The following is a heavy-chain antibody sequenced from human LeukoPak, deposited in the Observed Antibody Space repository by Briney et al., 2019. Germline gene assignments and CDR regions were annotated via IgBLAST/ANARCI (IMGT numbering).Heavy chain of an antibody. CDR1: GYTXTDYY. CDR2: INAKSGGT. CDR3: AGADWAAGVAFDY. D-gene: IGHD3-9*01. J-gene: IGHJ4*02. V-gene: IGHV1-2*02. Sequence: ASVKVSCKASGYTXTDYYIHGVRQAPGQGLEWMGWINAKSGGTNFAQNFQGRVTMTRDTSITTAYMELTSLRSDDTAVYYCAGADWAAGVAFDYWGQGTLVTVSS.